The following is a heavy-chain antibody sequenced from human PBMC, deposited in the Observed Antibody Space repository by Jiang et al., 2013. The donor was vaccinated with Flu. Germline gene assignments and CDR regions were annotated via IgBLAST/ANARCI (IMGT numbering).Heavy chain of an antibody. CDR1: GGSISSSSYY. Sequence: LLKPSETLSLTCTVSGGSISSSSYYWGWIRQPPGKGLEWIGSIYYSGSTYYNPSLKSRVTISVDTSKNQFSLKLSSVTAADTAVYYCARLGAYYRDDQDDVGTDY. V-gene: IGHV4-39*01. CDR3: ARLGAYYRDDQDDVGTDY. CDR2: IYYSGST. J-gene: IGHJ4*01. D-gene: IGHD1-14*01.